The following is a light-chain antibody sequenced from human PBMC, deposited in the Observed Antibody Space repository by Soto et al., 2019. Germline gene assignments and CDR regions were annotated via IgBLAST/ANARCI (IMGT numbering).Light chain of an antibody. CDR2: EVT. CDR3: SSYGGSNNFV. V-gene: IGLV2-8*01. CDR1: SSDVGGYNF. Sequence: QSALTQPPSASVSPGQSVTISCTGTSSDVGGYNFVSWYQQYPGKAPKLIIYEVTKRPSGVPDRFSGSKSGNTASLTVSGLQTDDEADYYCSSYGGSNNFVFGTGTKVTVL. J-gene: IGLJ1*01.